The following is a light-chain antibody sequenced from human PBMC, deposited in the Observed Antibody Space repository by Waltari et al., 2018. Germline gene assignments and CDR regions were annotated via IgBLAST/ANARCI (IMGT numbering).Light chain of an antibody. Sequence: EIVLTQSPGTLSLSPGERATLSCRTSQSVSSNYLAWYQQKPGQAPRLRIYGASSRATGIPDRFSGSGSGTDFTLTISRLEPEDFEVYCCQQYGYSPRTFGQGTRVEIK. CDR2: GAS. J-gene: IGKJ1*01. V-gene: IGKV3-20*01. CDR1: QSVSSNY. CDR3: QQYGYSPRT.